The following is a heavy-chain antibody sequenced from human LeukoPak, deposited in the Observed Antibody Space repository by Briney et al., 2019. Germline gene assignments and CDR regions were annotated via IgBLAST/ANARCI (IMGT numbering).Heavy chain of an antibody. CDR3: ARYYGSGSPYYYYGMDV. D-gene: IGHD3-10*01. CDR1: GYTFTSYD. CDR2: ISAYNGNT. Sequence: ASVKVSCKASGYTFTSYDINWVRQATGQGLEWMGWISAYNGNTNYAQKLQGRVTMTTDTSTSTAYMELRSLRSDDTAVYYCARYYGSGSPYYYYGMDVWGQGTTVTVSS. V-gene: IGHV1-18*01. J-gene: IGHJ6*02.